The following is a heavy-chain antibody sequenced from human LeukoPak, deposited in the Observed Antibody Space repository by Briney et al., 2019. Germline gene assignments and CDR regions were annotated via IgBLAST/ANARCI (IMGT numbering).Heavy chain of an antibody. V-gene: IGHV4-39*07. D-gene: IGHD4-17*01. CDR1: GGSISSSSYY. CDR3: AREGLYGDYVWSLDY. Sequence: PSETLSLTCGVSGGSISSSSYYWGWIRQSPGKELEWIGSINYSGSTYYNPSLKSRVTISVGTSKNQFSLKLSSVTAADTAVYYCAREGLYGDYVWSLDYWGQGTLVTVSS. CDR2: INYSGST. J-gene: IGHJ4*02.